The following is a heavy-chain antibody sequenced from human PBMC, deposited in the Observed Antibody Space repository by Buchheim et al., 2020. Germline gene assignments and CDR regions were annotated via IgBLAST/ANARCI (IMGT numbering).Heavy chain of an antibody. J-gene: IGHJ4*02. CDR2: IKQDGSEK. V-gene: IGHV3-7*01. D-gene: IGHD3-22*01. CDR1: GFTFSSYW. CDR3: ARSGTYYYDSSGYYYDSSFDY. Sequence: EVQLVESGGGLVQPGGSLRLSCAASGFTFSSYWMSWVRQAPGKGLEWVANIKQDGSEKYYVDSVKGRFTISRDNAKNSLYLQMNSLRAEDTAVYYCARSGTYYYDSSGYYYDSSFDYWGQGTL.